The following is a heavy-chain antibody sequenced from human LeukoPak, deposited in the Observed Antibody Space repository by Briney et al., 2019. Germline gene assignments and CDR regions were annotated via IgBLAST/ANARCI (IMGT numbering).Heavy chain of an antibody. V-gene: IGHV4-4*02. J-gene: IGHJ4*02. CDR3: ARGHVLMVYAILDS. Sequence: PSETLSLTCAVSGGSISSSNWWSWVRQPPGKGQEWIGEIYHSGSTNYNPSLKSRVTISIDTSKNQFSLKLSSVAAADTAVYYCARGHVLMVYAILDSWGQGTLVTVSS. CDR1: GGSISSSNW. CDR2: IYHSGST. D-gene: IGHD2-8*01.